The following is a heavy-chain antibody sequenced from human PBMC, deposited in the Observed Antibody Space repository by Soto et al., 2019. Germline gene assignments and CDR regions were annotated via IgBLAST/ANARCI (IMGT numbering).Heavy chain of an antibody. V-gene: IGHV4-34*01. D-gene: IGHD1-26*01. CDR2: INHSGST. CDR1: GGSFSGYY. CDR3: ARYVGGFDWFDP. J-gene: IGHJ5*02. Sequence: QVQLQQWGAGLLKPSETLSLTCAVYGGSFSGYYWSWIRQPPGKGLEWIGEINHSGSTNYNPSLKRRVTIPVDTSKHQFSLKLSSVTAADTAVYYCARYVGGFDWFDPWGQGTLVTVSS.